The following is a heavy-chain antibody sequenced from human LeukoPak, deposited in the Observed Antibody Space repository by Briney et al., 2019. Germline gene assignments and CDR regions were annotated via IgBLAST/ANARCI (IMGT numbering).Heavy chain of an antibody. CDR2: INPSGGST. J-gene: IGHJ5*02. CDR1: GDTFSSYA. CDR3: ARDNSVEDTAWWFDP. Sequence: ASVKVSCKASGDTFSSYAISWVRQAPGQGLEWMGIINPSGGSTSYAQKFQGRVTMTRDMSTSTDYMELSSLRSEDTAVYYCARDNSVEDTAWWFDPWGQGTLVTVSS. D-gene: IGHD4-23*01. V-gene: IGHV1-46*01.